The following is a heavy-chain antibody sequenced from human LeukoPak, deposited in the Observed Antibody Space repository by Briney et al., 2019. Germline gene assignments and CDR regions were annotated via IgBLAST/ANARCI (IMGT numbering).Heavy chain of an antibody. Sequence: ASVKVSCKASGYTFTGYYMNWVRQAPGQGLEWMGWINPNSGGTNYAQKFQGRVTMTRDTSISTAYMELSRLRSDDTAVYYCAREPVLRYFVLFPYYGMYVWGQGTMVTVSS. CDR3: AREPVLRYFVLFPYYGMYV. CDR2: INPNSGGT. V-gene: IGHV1-2*02. D-gene: IGHD3-9*01. J-gene: IGHJ6*02. CDR1: GYTFTGYY.